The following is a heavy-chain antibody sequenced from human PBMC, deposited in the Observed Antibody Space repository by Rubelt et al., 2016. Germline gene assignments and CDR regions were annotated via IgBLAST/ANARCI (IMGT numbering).Heavy chain of an antibody. D-gene: IGHD1-26*01. Sequence: QLQLQESGPGLVKPSETLSLTCTVSGGSISSSSYYWGWIRQPPGKGLEWIGSIYYSGSTYYNPSLKSRVTISVDTSKNQFSLKLSSVTAADTAVYYCARDIVGATRVDYWGQGTLVTVSS. J-gene: IGHJ4*02. CDR2: IYYSGST. CDR3: ARDIVGATRVDY. CDR1: GGSISSSSYY. V-gene: IGHV4-39*02.